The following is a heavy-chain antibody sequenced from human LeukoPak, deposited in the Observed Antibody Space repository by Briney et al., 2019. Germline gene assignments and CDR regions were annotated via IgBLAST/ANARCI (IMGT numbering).Heavy chain of an antibody. J-gene: IGHJ6*02. D-gene: IGHD6-13*01. CDR2: IYYSGST. CDR3: ARDPGSSWAYYYGMDV. Sequence: SETLSLTCTVSGGSISSGDYYWSWIRQPPGKGLEWIGYIYYSGSTYYNPSLKSRVTISVDTSKNQFSLKLSSVTAADTAVYYCARDPGSSWAYYYGMDVWGQGTTVTVSS. CDR1: GGSISSGDYY. V-gene: IGHV4-30-4*01.